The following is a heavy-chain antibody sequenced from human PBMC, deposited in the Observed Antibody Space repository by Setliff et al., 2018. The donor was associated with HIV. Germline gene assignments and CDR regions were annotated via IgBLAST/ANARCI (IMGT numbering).Heavy chain of an antibody. CDR1: GYSFINYG. Sequence: ASVKVSCKASGYSFINYGISWVRQAPGQGPEWMGWISPYTGHTDYAPRLLGRVTMTTDTSTSTAYMELRSLTSDDTAVYYCARARLQGIVTAVGPRDNCLDLWGQGTRVTVSS. V-gene: IGHV1-18*01. CDR3: ARARLQGIVTAVGPRDNCLDL. J-gene: IGHJ5*02. D-gene: IGHD1-26*01. CDR2: ISPYTGHT.